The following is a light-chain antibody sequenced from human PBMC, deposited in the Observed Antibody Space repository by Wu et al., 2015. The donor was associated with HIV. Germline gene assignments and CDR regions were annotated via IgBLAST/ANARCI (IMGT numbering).Light chain of an antibody. CDR1: QSVNSKY. Sequence: EIVLTQSPGTLSLSPGERATLSCRASQSVNSKYLAWYQQRPGQAPRLLIFDASNRATGIPVRFSGSGSGTDFTLTINSLEPEDFAVYFCQQRSSWPLTFGQGTRLEIK. J-gene: IGKJ5*01. CDR3: QQRSSWPLT. V-gene: IGKV3-11*01. CDR2: DAS.